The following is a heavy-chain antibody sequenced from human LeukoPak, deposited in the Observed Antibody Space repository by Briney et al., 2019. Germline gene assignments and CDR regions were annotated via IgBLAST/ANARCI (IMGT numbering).Heavy chain of an antibody. V-gene: IGHV1-24*01. Sequence: GASVKVSCKSSGYMFTNYDINWVRQAPGKGLEWMGGFDPEDGETIYAQKFQGRVTMTEDTSTDTAYMELSSLRSEDTAVYYCATPVGDAFDIWGQGTMVTVSS. CDR2: FDPEDGET. CDR3: ATPVGDAFDI. D-gene: IGHD4-23*01. CDR1: GYMFTNYD. J-gene: IGHJ3*02.